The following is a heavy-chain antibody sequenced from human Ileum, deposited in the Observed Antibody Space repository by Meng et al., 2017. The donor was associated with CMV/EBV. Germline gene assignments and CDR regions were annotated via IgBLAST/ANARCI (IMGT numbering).Heavy chain of an antibody. D-gene: IGHD2-2*01. V-gene: IGHV3-15*01. Sequence: GESLKISCVVSGFTFSNAWMSWVRQAPGKGLEWVGLMKSKTDGGTVDYGSPVKGRFTFSRDDSKNTLYLQMNSLKIEDTAVYYCTTNLGWSTSTSRVYWSQGTLVTVSS. CDR3: TTNLGWSTSTSRVY. CDR2: MKSKTDGGTV. J-gene: IGHJ4*02. CDR1: GFTFSNAW.